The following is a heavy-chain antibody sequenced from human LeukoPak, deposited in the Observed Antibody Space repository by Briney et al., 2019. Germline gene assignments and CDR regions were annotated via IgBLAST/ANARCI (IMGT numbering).Heavy chain of an antibody. Sequence: GASVKVSCKASGGTLSSYAISWVRQAPGQGLEWMGGIIPIFGTANYAQKFQGRVTITADESTSTAYMELSSLKASDTAMYYCAYSSGWDSYFFDYWGQGTLVTVSS. D-gene: IGHD6-19*01. J-gene: IGHJ4*02. CDR3: AYSSGWDSYFFDY. V-gene: IGHV1-69*13. CDR1: GGTLSSYA. CDR2: IIPIFGTA.